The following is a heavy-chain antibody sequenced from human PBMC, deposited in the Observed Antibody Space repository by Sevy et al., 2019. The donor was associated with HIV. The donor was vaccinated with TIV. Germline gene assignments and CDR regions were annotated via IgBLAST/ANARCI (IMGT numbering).Heavy chain of an antibody. V-gene: IGHV4-61*01. CDR1: GGSVSSGSYY. CDR2: IYYSGST. D-gene: IGHD3-22*01. J-gene: IGHJ6*02. Sequence: SETLSLTCTVSGGSVSSGSYYWSWIRQPPGKGLEWIGYIYYSGSTNYNPSLKSRVTISVDTSKNQFSLKLGSVTAADTAVYYCAISTAYYYDSSGYYYYYYGMDVWGQGTTVTVSS. CDR3: AISTAYYYDSSGYYYYYYGMDV.